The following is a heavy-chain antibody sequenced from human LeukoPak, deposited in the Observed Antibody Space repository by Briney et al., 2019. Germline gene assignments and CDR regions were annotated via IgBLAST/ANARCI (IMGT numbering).Heavy chain of an antibody. CDR1: GFTFTSYS. CDR3: ARENLEAFDI. J-gene: IGHJ3*02. V-gene: IGHV3-21*01. CDR2: IGSSSTSI. Sequence: AGGSLRLTCAASGFTFTSYSMNWVRQAPGKGLEWVSSIGSSSTSIYYADSVKGRFTISRDNAQNSLYLQMNSRRAEDTAVYYCARENLEAFDIWGQGTMVTVSS.